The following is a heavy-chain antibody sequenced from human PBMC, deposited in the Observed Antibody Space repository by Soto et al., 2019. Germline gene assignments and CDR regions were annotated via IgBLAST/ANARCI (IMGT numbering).Heavy chain of an antibody. J-gene: IGHJ5*02. CDR1: GDSVSSNSAA. V-gene: IGHV6-1*01. CDR3: ARTVGWLDP. D-gene: IGHD2-15*01. CDR2: TYYRSKWYK. Sequence: PSQTLSLTCAISGDSVSSNSAAWNWIRQSPSRGLEWLGRTYYRSKWYKEYAASVRSRITINPDTSKNQFSLQLNSVSPEDTAVYYCARTVGWLDPWGQGILVTAPQ.